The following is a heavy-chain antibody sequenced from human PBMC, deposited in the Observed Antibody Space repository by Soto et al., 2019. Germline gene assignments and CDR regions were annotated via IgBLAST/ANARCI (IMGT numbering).Heavy chain of an antibody. CDR1: GGSVSSGSYY. D-gene: IGHD3-22*01. CDR2: IYYSGST. Sequence: LSLTCTVSGGSVSSGSYYWSWIRQPPGKGLEWIGYIYYSGSTNYNPSLKSRVTISVDTSKNQFSLKLSSVTAADTAVYYCARVFLGITMIVVVITLGGFDYWGQGTLVTVSS. CDR3: ARVFLGITMIVVVITLGGFDY. J-gene: IGHJ4*02. V-gene: IGHV4-61*01.